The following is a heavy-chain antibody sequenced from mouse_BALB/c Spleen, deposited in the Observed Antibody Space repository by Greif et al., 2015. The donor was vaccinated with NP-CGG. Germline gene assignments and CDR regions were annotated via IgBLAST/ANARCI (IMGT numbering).Heavy chain of an antibody. CDR2: IYPGSGNT. V-gene: IGHV1-84*02. J-gene: IGHJ4*01. Sequence: QVQLKESGPELVKPGASVKISCKASGYTFTDYYINWVKQKPGQGLEWIGWIYPGSGNTKYNEKFKGKATLTVDTSSSTAFIQLSSLTSEDTAVYFCARRTGTEAMDYLGQGTSVTVSS. D-gene: IGHD4-1*01. CDR3: ARRTGTEAMDY. CDR1: GYTFTDYY.